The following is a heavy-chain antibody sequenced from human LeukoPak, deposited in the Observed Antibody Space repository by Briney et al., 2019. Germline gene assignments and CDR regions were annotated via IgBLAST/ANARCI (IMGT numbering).Heavy chain of an antibody. Sequence: GGSLRLSCAASGFTFSESWRSWVRQVPGQGLEWVAHINHEGGGIQYVDSVKGRFTISRDNAKGSVYLQMNSLRAEDTAIYHCATYINWVAGDVWGQGTTVIVSS. V-gene: IGHV3-7*01. J-gene: IGHJ6*02. CDR2: INHEGGGI. CDR1: GFTFSESW. CDR3: ATYINWVAGDV. D-gene: IGHD1-1*01.